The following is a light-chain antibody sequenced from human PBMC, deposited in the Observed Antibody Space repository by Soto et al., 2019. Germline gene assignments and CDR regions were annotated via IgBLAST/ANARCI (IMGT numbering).Light chain of an antibody. CDR1: TRDIAGYNY. V-gene: IGLV2-14*01. CDR2: QVT. J-gene: IGLJ1*01. Sequence: QSVLTQPASVSGSLGQSITISCTGTTRDIAGYNYISWYQQLPGKAPKLMIYQVTIRPSGISNRFSGSKSRNTASLTISGLQAEDEADYYCTSFSSSTSLYVFGTGTKVTVL. CDR3: TSFSSSTSLYV.